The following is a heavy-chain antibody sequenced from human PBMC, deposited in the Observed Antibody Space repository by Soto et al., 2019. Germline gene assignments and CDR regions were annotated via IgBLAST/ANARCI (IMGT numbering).Heavy chain of an antibody. CDR3: ARDPQTGGSSDAFDI. V-gene: IGHV1-18*01. J-gene: IGHJ3*02. CDR2: ISAYNGNT. CDR1: GYTFTSYG. Sequence: ASVKVSCKASGYTFTSYGISWVRQAPGQGLEWMGWISAYNGNTNYAQKLQGRVTMTTDTSTSTVYMELRSLRSDDTAVYYCARDPQTGGSSDAFDIWGQGTMVTVSS. D-gene: IGHD7-27*01.